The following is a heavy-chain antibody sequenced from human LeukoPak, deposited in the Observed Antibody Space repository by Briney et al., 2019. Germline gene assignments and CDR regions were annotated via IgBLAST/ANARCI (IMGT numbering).Heavy chain of an antibody. CDR3: ARARYGSGTFHYYYYGVDV. CDR1: GGSFSGYY. J-gene: IGHJ6*02. V-gene: IGHV4-59*01. D-gene: IGHD3-10*01. CDR2: IYYSGST. Sequence: SETLSLTCAVYGGSFSGYYWSWIRQPPGKGLEWIGYIYYSGSTDYNPSLKSRVTISEDTSKNQFSLKLNSVTAADTAVYYCARARYGSGTFHYYYYGVDVWGQGTTATVSS.